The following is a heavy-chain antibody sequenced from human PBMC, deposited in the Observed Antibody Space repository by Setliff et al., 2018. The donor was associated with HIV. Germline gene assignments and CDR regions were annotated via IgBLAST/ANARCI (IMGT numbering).Heavy chain of an antibody. V-gene: IGHV3-30*04. CDR2: VSYGGTNT. CDR3: ARVRYCGSPSCRKEFDF. J-gene: IGHJ4*02. Sequence: GGSLRLSCAASGFTFSSYAMHWVRQAPGKGLGWVAVVSYGGTNTYYADSVKGRFIISRDDSESTLFLQMNSLRVDDTAVYCCARVRYCGSPSCRKEFDFWGQGTLVTVSS. CDR1: GFTFSSYA. D-gene: IGHD2-21*01.